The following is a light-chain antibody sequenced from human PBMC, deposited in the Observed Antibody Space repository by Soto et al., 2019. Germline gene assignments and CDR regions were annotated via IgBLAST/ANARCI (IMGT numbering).Light chain of an antibody. CDR1: QSVSSH. J-gene: IGKJ1*01. V-gene: IGKV3-15*01. Sequence: EVVVTQSPATLSVSPGERATLSCRASQSVSSHLAWYQQKPGQAPRLLIYGASTRATGIPARFSGSGSGTEFTLTIRSLQSEDFGVYYCQQYSDWPPWTFGQGTKVEIK. CDR3: QQYSDWPPWT. CDR2: GAS.